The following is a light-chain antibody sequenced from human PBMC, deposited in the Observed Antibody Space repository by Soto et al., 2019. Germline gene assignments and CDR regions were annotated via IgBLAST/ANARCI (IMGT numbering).Light chain of an antibody. CDR2: DAS. CDR1: QSVSSY. Sequence: EIVLTRSPATLSLSPGERATLSCRASQSVSSYLAWYQQKPGHAPRLLIYDASNRATGIPSRFSGSGSGTDFTLTISSLDPEDFAVYYCQQRSNWPITFGQGTRLEIK. CDR3: QQRSNWPIT. V-gene: IGKV3-11*01. J-gene: IGKJ5*01.